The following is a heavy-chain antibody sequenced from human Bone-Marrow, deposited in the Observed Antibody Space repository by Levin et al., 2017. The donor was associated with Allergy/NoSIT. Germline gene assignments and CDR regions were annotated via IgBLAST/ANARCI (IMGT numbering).Heavy chain of an antibody. Sequence: GGSLRLSCEASGFTFSSYGMHWVRQAPGKGLEWVAVISYNGSDKYHADSGKGRFTISRDNSKNTLDLQMNSLRAEDTAVYYCSRHIDYHNYFVLRGFLDVWGQGTTVTVSS. CDR1: GFTFSSYG. CDR3: SRHIDYHNYFVLRGFLDV. V-gene: IGHV3-33*01. D-gene: IGHD4-11*01. CDR2: ISYNGSDK. J-gene: IGHJ6*02.